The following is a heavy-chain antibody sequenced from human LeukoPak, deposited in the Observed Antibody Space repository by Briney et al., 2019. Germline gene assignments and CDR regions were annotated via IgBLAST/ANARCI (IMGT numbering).Heavy chain of an antibody. Sequence: ASVKLSFKAAGGTFTSYAISWVRQAPGPGLGWMGKIIPILGIASYAQKFQGRVTITADKSTSTASMELSSLRSEDTAVYYCARQLLPHSMVVWGEGTSVSVSS. V-gene: IGHV1-69*04. CDR2: IIPILGIA. CDR3: ARQLLPHSMVV. CDR1: GGTFTSYA. J-gene: IGHJ6*04. D-gene: IGHD6-6*01.